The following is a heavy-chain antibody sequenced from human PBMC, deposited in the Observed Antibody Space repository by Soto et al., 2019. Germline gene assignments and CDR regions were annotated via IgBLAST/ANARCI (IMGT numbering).Heavy chain of an antibody. J-gene: IGHJ4*02. D-gene: IGHD3-22*01. CDR3: ARFYYDSSGYYYSAFDY. Sequence: PGESLKISCKGSGYSFTSYWIGWVRQMPGKGLEWMGIIYPGDSDTRYSPSFQGQVTISADKSISTAYLQWSSLKASDTAMYYCARFYYDSSGYYYSAFDYWGQGTLVTVSS. V-gene: IGHV5-51*01. CDR2: IYPGDSDT. CDR1: GYSFTSYW.